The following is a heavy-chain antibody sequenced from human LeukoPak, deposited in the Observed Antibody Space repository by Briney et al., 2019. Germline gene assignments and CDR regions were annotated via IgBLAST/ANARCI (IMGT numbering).Heavy chain of an antibody. CDR1: GGSFSGYY. Sequence: SETLSLTCAVYGGSFSGYYWNWIRQPPGKGLEWIGEINHSGGTNYNPSLKSRVTISGDTSKNQFFLRLSSVTAADTAVYYCAKRIGDSVNYWGQGTLVTVSS. J-gene: IGHJ4*02. V-gene: IGHV4-34*01. CDR2: INHSGGT. D-gene: IGHD4-17*01. CDR3: AKRIGDSVNY.